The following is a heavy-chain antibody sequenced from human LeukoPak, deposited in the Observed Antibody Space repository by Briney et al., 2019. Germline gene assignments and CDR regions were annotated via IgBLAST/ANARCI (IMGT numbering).Heavy chain of an antibody. J-gene: IGHJ4*02. Sequence: PGGSLRLSCAASGFTFRSHPMHWVRQAPGKGLEYISAIDTVGGITHYADSVKGRSTTSRDNSKNTLSLQVGSLRPDDMAVYYCARGIDSPYCTSTSCPEGIDLWDQGTLVTVSS. V-gene: IGHV3-64*02. D-gene: IGHD2-2*01. CDR1: GFTFRSHP. CDR2: IDTVGGIT. CDR3: ARGIDSPYCTSTSCPEGIDL.